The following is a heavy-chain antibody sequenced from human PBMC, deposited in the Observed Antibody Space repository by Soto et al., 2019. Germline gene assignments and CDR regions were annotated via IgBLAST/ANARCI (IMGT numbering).Heavy chain of an antibody. J-gene: IGHJ4*02. Sequence: QVQLVQSGDEVKKPGASVKVSCKASGYTFTSYAVSWVRQAPGQGLEWMGWINAYNGHTKYAQKLQGRVTMTSDTSTSTAYLELRRLRSDDTAVYYCARDDPTLADWGQGTLVTVSS. CDR2: INAYNGHT. CDR1: GYTFTSYA. V-gene: IGHV1-18*01. CDR3: ARDDPTLAD. D-gene: IGHD6-6*01.